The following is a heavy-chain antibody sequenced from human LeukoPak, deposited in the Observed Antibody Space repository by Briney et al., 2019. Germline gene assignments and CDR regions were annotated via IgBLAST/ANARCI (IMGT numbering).Heavy chain of an antibody. Sequence: PGGSLRLSCSASGFTFSIYAMHWGRQAPGRGLEYVSVMTGNGGYTYYADSVKGRFTISRDNSINTLYLQMSSLRAEDTAVYYCARDSGVDYGGNSNWFDPWGQGTLVTVSS. CDR3: ARDSGVDYGGNSNWFDP. V-gene: IGHV3-64D*09. CDR2: MTGNGGYT. CDR1: GFTFSIYA. D-gene: IGHD4-23*01. J-gene: IGHJ5*02.